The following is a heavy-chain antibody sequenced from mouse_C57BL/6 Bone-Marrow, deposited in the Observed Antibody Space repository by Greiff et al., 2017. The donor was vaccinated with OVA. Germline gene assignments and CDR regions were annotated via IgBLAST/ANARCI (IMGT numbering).Heavy chain of an antibody. V-gene: IGHV15-2*01. CDR1: DSEVFPIAY. CDR2: ILPSIGRT. CDR3: ARGTGTLYYYAMDY. J-gene: IGHJ4*01. Sequence: QVQLQQSGSELRSPGSSVKLSCKDFDSEVFPIAYMSWVRQKPGHGFEWIGGILPSIGRTIYGEKFEDKATLDADTLSNTAYLELNSLTSEDSAIYYCARGTGTLYYYAMDYWGQGTSVTVSS. D-gene: IGHD4-1*01.